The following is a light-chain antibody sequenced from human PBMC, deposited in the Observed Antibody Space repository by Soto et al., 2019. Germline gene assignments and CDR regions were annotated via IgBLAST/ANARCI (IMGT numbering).Light chain of an antibody. Sequence: EIVLTQSPGTLSLSPGERATLSCGASQSVKSDYLAWYQQKPGQAPRLLIYGASSRATGIPDRFSGSGSGTDFTLTISRLEPEDFAVYYCQQYGSSPRTFGQGTKVEIK. V-gene: IGKV3-20*01. CDR2: GAS. CDR3: QQYGSSPRT. CDR1: QSVKSDY. J-gene: IGKJ1*01.